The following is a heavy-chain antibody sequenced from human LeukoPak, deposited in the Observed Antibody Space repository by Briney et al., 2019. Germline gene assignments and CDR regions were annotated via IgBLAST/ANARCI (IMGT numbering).Heavy chain of an antibody. J-gene: IGHJ3*02. Sequence: PSETLSLTCTVSGGSISSYYWSWIRQPPGKGLEWIGYIYYSGSTNYNPSLKSRVTISVDTSKNQFSLKLSSVTAADTAVYYCARVYGGNSGGAFDIWGQGTMVTVSS. D-gene: IGHD4-23*01. CDR3: ARVYGGNSGGAFDI. CDR2: IYYSGST. V-gene: IGHV4-59*01. CDR1: GGSISSYY.